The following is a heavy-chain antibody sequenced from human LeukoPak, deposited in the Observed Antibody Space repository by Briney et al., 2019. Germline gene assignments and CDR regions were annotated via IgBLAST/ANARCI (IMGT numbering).Heavy chain of an antibody. V-gene: IGHV3-30*01. CDR3: AREEVIIVVVTAIDY. J-gene: IGHJ4*02. CDR2: ISYDGSNK. Sequence: GGSLRLSCAASGFTFSSYAMHWVRQAPGKGLEGLAVISYDGSNKYYADSVKGRFTISRDNSKNTLYLQMNSLRAEDTAVYYCAREEVIIVVVTAIDYWGQGTLVTVSS. CDR1: GFTFSSYA. D-gene: IGHD2-21*02.